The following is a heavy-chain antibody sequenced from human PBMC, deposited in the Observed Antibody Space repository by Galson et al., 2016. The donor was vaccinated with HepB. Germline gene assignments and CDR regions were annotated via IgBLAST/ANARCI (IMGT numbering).Heavy chain of an antibody. CDR1: GGSVSSGSYY. D-gene: IGHD2-15*01. CDR2: IYYSGST. V-gene: IGHV4-61*01. CDR3: ARGLTIWRGGFRRKDFYYFDY. Sequence: SETLSLTCTVSGGSVSSGSYYWSWIRQPPGKGLEWIGYIYYSGSTNYNPSLKSRVTISVDTSKNHFSLNLSSVIAADTAVYYCARGLTIWRGGFRRKDFYYFDYWGPGNLVTVSS. J-gene: IGHJ4*02.